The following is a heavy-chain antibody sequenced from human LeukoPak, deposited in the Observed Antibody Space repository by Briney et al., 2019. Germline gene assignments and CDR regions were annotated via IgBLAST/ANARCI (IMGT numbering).Heavy chain of an antibody. D-gene: IGHD2-2*01. J-gene: IGHJ6*03. CDR1: GRSISSYY. Sequence: SETLSLTCTVSGRSISSYYWSWIRQPPGKGLEWIGYIHYSGSTNYNTSLKSRVTISVDTSKNQFSLKLSSVTAADTAVYYCARGADCSSTSCYGGADYYYYYMDVWGKGTTVTISS. V-gene: IGHV4-59*01. CDR3: ARGADCSSTSCYGGADYYYYYMDV. CDR2: IHYSGST.